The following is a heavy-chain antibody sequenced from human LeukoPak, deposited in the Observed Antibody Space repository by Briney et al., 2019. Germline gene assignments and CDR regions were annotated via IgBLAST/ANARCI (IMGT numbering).Heavy chain of an antibody. CDR3: ARDGADSYD. D-gene: IGHD5-18*01. CDR1: GGSFSAYF. J-gene: IGHJ4*02. V-gene: IGHV4-34*01. Sequence: SETLSLTCTVYGGSFSAYFWSWIRQPPGKGLEWIGEIDNRGSTACNQSLKSRVTISIDTSKSQFSLKLTSVTAADTAVYYCARDGADSYDWGQGTLVTVSS. CDR2: IDNRGST.